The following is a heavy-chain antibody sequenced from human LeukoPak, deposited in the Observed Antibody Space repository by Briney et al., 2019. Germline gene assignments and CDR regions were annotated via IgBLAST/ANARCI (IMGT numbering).Heavy chain of an antibody. Sequence: PSETLSLSCTVSGASISSSSYYWGWIRQPPGKGLEWIGTIYYSGITYFNPSLKSRVTISVDTSKSQFSLKLSSVTAADTAVYYCARINYGDFWGQGTLVTVSS. J-gene: IGHJ4*02. CDR2: IYYSGIT. CDR1: GASISSSSYY. CDR3: ARINYGDF. V-gene: IGHV4-39*01.